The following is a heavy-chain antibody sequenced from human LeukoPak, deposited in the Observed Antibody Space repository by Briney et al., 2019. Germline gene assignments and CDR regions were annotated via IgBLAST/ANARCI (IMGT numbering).Heavy chain of an antibody. Sequence: GGSLRLSCAASGFTFSSYWMTWVRQTPGKGLEWVANIKQDGNEIYYLDSVKGRFTISRDNAKNSLYMQMNGLRAEDTAVYYCARVGEFLRSPYYYMDVWGKGTTVTVSS. CDR3: ARVGEFLRSPYYYMDV. CDR2: IKQDGNEI. D-gene: IGHD3-3*01. J-gene: IGHJ6*03. CDR1: GFTFSSYW. V-gene: IGHV3-7*01.